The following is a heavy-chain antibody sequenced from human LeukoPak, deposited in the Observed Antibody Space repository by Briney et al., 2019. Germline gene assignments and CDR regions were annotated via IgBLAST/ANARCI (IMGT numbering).Heavy chain of an antibody. D-gene: IGHD2-2*01. CDR2: ISPNSGVT. CDR3: ARDIVVVPAAIDY. Sequence: ASVKVSCKASGYTFTGYYLHWMRQAPGQGFEWMGWISPNSGVTDYAQSFQGRVTMTRDTSISTAYMEVNSLTSDDTGVYYCARDIVVVPAAIDYWGQGTLVTVSS. CDR1: GYTFTGYY. J-gene: IGHJ4*02. V-gene: IGHV1-2*02.